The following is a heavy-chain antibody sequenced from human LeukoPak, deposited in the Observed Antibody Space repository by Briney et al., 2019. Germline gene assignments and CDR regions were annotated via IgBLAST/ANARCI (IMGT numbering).Heavy chain of an antibody. Sequence: SVKVSCKASGGTFSSYAISWVRQAPGQGLEWMGRIIPILGIANYAQKFQGRVTITADKSTSTAYMELSSLRSEDTAVYYCARGPAYYYYMDVWGKGTTVTVSS. J-gene: IGHJ6*03. CDR3: ARGPAYYYYMDV. CDR2: IIPILGIA. CDR1: GGTFSSYA. V-gene: IGHV1-69*04.